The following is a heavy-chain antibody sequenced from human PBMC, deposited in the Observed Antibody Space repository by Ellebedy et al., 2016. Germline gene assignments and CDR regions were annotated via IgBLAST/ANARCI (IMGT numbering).Heavy chain of an antibody. CDR3: ARAGRVAAIDN. CDR1: GYSFTSYY. Sequence: ASVKVSXKASGYSFTSYYIHWVRQAPGQGLEWMGIINPSGGSTTYAQKFQGRVTMTRDTSTSTVYMELSSLRSEDTAVYYCARAGRVAAIDNWGQGTLVTVSS. V-gene: IGHV1-46*01. J-gene: IGHJ4*02. CDR2: INPSGGST. D-gene: IGHD6-13*01.